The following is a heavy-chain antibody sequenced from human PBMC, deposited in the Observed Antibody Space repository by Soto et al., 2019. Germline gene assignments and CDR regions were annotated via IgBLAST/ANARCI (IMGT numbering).Heavy chain of an antibody. CDR3: ARAAYDYGDCDAFDI. V-gene: IGHV4-59*01. J-gene: IGHJ3*02. CDR2: IYYSGGN. CDR1: GGSISSYY. Sequence: QVQLQESGPGLVKPSETLSLTCTVSGGSISSYYWRWIRQPPGKGLEWIGYIYYSGGNNSNPALKCRVTISVVTSMNQFALKLSSVTDGDRAVYYCARAAYDYGDCDAFDIWGPGTMVTRSS. D-gene: IGHD4-17*01.